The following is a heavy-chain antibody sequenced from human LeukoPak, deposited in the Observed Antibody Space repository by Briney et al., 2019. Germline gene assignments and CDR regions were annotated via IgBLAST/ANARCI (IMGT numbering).Heavy chain of an antibody. CDR1: GYTFTSDG. J-gene: IGHJ4*02. Sequence: GASVKVSCTASGYTFTSDGISWVRQAPGQGLEWVGWISAYNGNTNYAQKLQGRVTMTTDTSTSTAYMELRSLRSDDTAVYYCARDLGRSSSWYKGDYWGQGTLVTVSS. D-gene: IGHD6-13*01. V-gene: IGHV1-18*01. CDR3: ARDLGRSSSWYKGDY. CDR2: ISAYNGNT.